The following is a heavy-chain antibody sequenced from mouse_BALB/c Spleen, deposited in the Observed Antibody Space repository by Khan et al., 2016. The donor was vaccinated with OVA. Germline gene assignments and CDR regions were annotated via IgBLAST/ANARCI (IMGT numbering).Heavy chain of an antibody. CDR3: TRREKCGYEPSWFAY. CDR1: GYTFTSYW. CDR2: INPSEGEV. J-gene: IGHJ3*01. V-gene: IGHV1-61*01. Sequence: QVQLQQPGAELVRPGASVKLSCKASGYTFTSYWMNWVRQRPGQGLEWVGKINPSEGEVHYNQMFKDKATLTVDKSSDTAYMQLSSLTSEDSAVYYCTRREKCGYEPSWFAYWGQGTLVTVYA. D-gene: IGHD2-2*01.